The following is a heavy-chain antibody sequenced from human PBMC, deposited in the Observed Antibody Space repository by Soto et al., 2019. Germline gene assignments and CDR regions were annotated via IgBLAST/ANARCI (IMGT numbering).Heavy chain of an antibody. J-gene: IGHJ4*02. CDR3: ASSGWYRILDY. D-gene: IGHD6-19*01. Sequence: PSETLSLTCAVYGGSFSGYYWSWIRQPPGKGLEWIGEINHSGSTNYNPSLKSRVTISVDTSKNQFSLKLSSVTAADTAVYYCASSGWYRILDYWGQGTLVTGSS. V-gene: IGHV4-34*01. CDR1: GGSFSGYY. CDR2: INHSGST.